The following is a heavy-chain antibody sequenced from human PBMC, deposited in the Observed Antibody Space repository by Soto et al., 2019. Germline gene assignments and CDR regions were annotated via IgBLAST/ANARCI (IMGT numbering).Heavy chain of an antibody. J-gene: IGHJ4*02. CDR1: GYTFTSYG. D-gene: IGHD3-10*01. CDR2: ISAYNGNT. Sequence: ASVKVSCKASGYTFTSYGISWVRQAPGQGLEWMGWISAYNGNTNYAQKLQGRVTMTTDTSTSTAYMELRSLRSDDTAVYYCARDNQWFGELLLTDFDYWGQGTLVTVS. V-gene: IGHV1-18*01. CDR3: ARDNQWFGELLLTDFDY.